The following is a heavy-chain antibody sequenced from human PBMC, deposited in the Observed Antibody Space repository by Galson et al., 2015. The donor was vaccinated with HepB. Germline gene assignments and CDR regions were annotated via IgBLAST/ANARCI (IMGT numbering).Heavy chain of an antibody. CDR2: VCPGDSIV. J-gene: IGHJ6*02. CDR3: ARVRGYDHYYYYHGMDV. D-gene: IGHD5-12*01. CDR1: GYSFSSNC. V-gene: IGHV5-51*01. Sequence: QSGAEVKKPGESLKISCKGYGYSFSSNCIAWVRQMPGKGLEWMGFVCPGDSIVRYSPSFQGQVTISADKSISTAYLQWSSLRASDTAMYYCARVRGYDHYYYYHGMDVWGQGTTVTVSS.